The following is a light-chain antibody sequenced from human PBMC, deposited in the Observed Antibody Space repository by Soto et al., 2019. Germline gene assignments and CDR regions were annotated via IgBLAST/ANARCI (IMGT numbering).Light chain of an antibody. CDR3: QQYNNWPPKT. V-gene: IGKV3-15*01. CDR1: QSVSSN. Sequence: EIVMTQSPATLSVSPGERATLSCRASQSVSSNLAWYQQKPGQAPRLLIYGASTRATGIPARFSGRGSGTEFTLTISSLQSEDFAVYYCQQYNNWPPKTFGQGTKVDIK. J-gene: IGKJ1*01. CDR2: GAS.